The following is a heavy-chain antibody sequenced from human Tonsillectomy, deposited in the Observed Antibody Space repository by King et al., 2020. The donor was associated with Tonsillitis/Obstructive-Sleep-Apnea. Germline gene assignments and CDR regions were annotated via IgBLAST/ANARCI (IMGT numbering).Heavy chain of an antibody. CDR2: INHSGST. CDR3: ARGGLLTGYYASTDFDY. V-gene: IGHV4-34*01. CDR1: GGSFSAYY. Sequence: VQLQQWGAGLLKPSETLSLTCAVYGGSFSAYYWSWIRQPPGKGLEWIGEINHSGSTKYNPSLKSRVIISLDTSKNQFSLKLSSVTAADTAVYYCARGGLLTGYYASTDFDYWGQGTLVTVSS. J-gene: IGHJ4*02. D-gene: IGHD3-9*01.